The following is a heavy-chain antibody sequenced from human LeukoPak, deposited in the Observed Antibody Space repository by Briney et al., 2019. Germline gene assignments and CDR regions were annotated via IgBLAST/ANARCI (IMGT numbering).Heavy chain of an antibody. J-gene: IGHJ4*02. D-gene: IGHD6-19*01. V-gene: IGHV3-13*01. CDR2: IGTAGDT. Sequence: GGSLRLSCAASGFSFSSYDMHWVRQGTGKGLEWVSGIGTAGDTYYPGSVKGRFTISRENAKNSLYLQMNSLRVGDTAVYFCVRAVPGTAELDYWGQGTLVTVSS. CDR3: VRAVPGTAELDY. CDR1: GFSFSSYD.